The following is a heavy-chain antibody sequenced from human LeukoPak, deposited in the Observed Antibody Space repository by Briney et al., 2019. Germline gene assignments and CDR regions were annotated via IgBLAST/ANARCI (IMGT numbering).Heavy chain of an antibody. D-gene: IGHD5-12*01. CDR3: ARDDSGYDSPKVG. CDR1: GFTVSSDY. CDR2: IYSGGST. Sequence: GGSLRLSCAASGFTVSSDYISWVRQGPGEGLGWVLVIYSGGSTYYADSVKGRFTISRDNSKNTLYLQMNSLRAEDTAVYYCARDDSGYDSPKVGWGQGTLVTVSS. J-gene: IGHJ4*02. V-gene: IGHV3-66*01.